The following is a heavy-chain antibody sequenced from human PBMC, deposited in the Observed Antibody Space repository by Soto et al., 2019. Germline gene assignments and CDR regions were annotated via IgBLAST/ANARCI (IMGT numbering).Heavy chain of an antibody. J-gene: IGHJ4*02. V-gene: IGHV3-21*01. Sequence: EVQLVESGGGLVKPGGSLRLSCAASGFTFSSYSMNWVRQAPGKGLEWVSSISSSSSYIYYADSVKGRFTISRDNAKNSLYLQMNSLRAEDTAVYYCARDPDYGGNSHFDYWGQGTLVTVSS. CDR3: ARDPDYGGNSHFDY. CDR1: GFTFSSYS. CDR2: ISSSSSYI. D-gene: IGHD4-17*01.